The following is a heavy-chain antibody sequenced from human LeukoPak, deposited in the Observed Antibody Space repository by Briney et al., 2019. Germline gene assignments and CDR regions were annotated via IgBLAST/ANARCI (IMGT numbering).Heavy chain of an antibody. CDR3: ARKISAAGSRWFDP. D-gene: IGHD6-13*01. V-gene: IGHV4-4*02. Sequence: PSGTLSLTCAVSGGSISSGNWWSRVRQPQGKGLEWIGEIYHSGSTNYNPSLKSRVTISVDKSKNQFSLKLSSVTAADTAVYYCARKISAAGSRWFDPWGQGTLVTVSS. J-gene: IGHJ5*02. CDR1: GGSISSGNW. CDR2: IYHSGST.